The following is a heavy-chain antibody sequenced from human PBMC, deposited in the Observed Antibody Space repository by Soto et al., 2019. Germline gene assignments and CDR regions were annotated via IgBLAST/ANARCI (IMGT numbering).Heavy chain of an antibody. Sequence: PSETLSLTCAVYGGAFSGYYWTWVRQTPGKGLEWIGEKEHAGSTTYNPSLQSRVSISLDLVKNQFSLQLTSVTVADTAVYYCATSYGNAWYTYWGQGTQVTVSS. CDR3: ATSYGNAWYTY. D-gene: IGHD6-13*01. CDR2: KEHAGST. V-gene: IGHV4-34*01. J-gene: IGHJ4*02. CDR1: GGAFSGYY.